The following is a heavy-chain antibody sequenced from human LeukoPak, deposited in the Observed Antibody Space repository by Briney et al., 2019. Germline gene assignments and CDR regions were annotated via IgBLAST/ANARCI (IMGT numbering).Heavy chain of an antibody. CDR1: GFTFSSYG. V-gene: IGHV3-33*01. CDR3: ARDLADTAMVLTNYYYYGMDV. J-gene: IGHJ6*02. D-gene: IGHD5-18*01. CDR2: IWYDGSNK. Sequence: PGGSLRLSCAASGFTFSSYGMHWVRQAPGKGLGWVAVIWYDGSNKYYADSVKGRFTISRDNSKNTLYLQMNSLRAEDTAVYYCARDLADTAMVLTNYYYYGMDVWGQGTTVTVSS.